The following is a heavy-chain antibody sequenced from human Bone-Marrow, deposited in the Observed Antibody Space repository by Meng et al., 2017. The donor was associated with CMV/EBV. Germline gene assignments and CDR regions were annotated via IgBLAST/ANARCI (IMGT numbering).Heavy chain of an antibody. Sequence: GESLKISCAASGFTFSSYWMHWVRQAPGKGLVWVSRINSDGSSTSYADSVKGRFTISRDNAKNTLYLQMNSLRAEDTAVYYCARAARLGGVVIISPLDYWGQGTLVTVSS. V-gene: IGHV3-74*01. D-gene: IGHD3-3*01. CDR3: ARAARLGGVVIISPLDY. CDR2: INSDGSST. CDR1: GFTFSSYW. J-gene: IGHJ4*02.